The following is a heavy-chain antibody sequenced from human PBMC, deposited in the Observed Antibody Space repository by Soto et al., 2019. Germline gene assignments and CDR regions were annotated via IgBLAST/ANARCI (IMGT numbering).Heavy chain of an antibody. V-gene: IGHV4-59*01. D-gene: IGHD5-18*01. CDR2: IYYSGST. CDR1: GGSISSYY. CDR3: ARNHKNTAMVDY. Sequence: SETLSLTCTVSGGSISSYYWSWIRQPPGKGLEWIGYIYYSGSTNYNPSLKSRVTISVDTSKNQFSLKLSSVTAADTAVYYCARNHKNTAMVDYWGQGTLVTVSS. J-gene: IGHJ4*02.